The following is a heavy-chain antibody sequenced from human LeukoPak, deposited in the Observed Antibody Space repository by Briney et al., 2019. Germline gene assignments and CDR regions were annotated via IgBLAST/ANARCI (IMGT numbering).Heavy chain of an antibody. D-gene: IGHD4-23*01. CDR3: ARCGYGGNDYYYGMDV. J-gene: IGHJ6*02. CDR2: INPNSGGT. Sequence: ASVKVSCKASGYTFTGYYMHWVRQAPGQGLEWMGWINPNSGGTNYAQKFQGRVTMTRDTSTSTVYMELSSLRSEDTAVYCCARCGYGGNDYYYGMDVWGQGTTVTVSS. CDR1: GYTFTGYY. V-gene: IGHV1-2*02.